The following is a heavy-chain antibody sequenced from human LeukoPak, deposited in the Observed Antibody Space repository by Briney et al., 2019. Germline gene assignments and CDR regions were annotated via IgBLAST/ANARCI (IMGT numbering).Heavy chain of an antibody. CDR3: ARILEGYHYYMDV. CDR1: GVTFSDYY. V-gene: IGHV3-11*04. J-gene: IGHJ6*03. Sequence: GGSLRLSCAASGVTFSDYYMSWIRQAPGKGLQWVSYIGTGGSITYYADSVKGRFTISRDNAKNSLYLQMNSLRVEDTAVYYGARILEGYHYYMDVWGKGTTVTVSS. CDR2: IGTGGSIT.